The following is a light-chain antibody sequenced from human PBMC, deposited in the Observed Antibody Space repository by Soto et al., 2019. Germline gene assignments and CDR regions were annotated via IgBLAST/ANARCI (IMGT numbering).Light chain of an antibody. J-gene: IGKJ4*01. CDR2: DAF. Sequence: EIVLTQSPATLSLSPGERATLSCRASQSIGTSLDWYQQKPGQVPRLLIFDAFDTSTGMPARFRGSGSGTDFTLTIINLEPDDFADYYRQQRSQWPLTFGGGTKVEIK. CDR3: QQRSQWPLT. CDR1: QSIGTS. V-gene: IGKV3-11*01.